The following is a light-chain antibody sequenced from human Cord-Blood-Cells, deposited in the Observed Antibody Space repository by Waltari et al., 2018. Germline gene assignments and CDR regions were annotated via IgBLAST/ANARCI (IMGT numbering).Light chain of an antibody. CDR3: QQRSNWTPLT. CDR2: DAS. Sequence: EIVLTQSPATLSLSPGERATLSGRASPSVSSYLAWYQQKAGQAPRLIIYDASNRATGTPARFSGSGSGTAFTLTISSLEPEDLAVYYCQQRSNWTPLTFGGGTKVEIK. CDR1: PSVSSY. J-gene: IGKJ4*01. V-gene: IGKV3-11*01.